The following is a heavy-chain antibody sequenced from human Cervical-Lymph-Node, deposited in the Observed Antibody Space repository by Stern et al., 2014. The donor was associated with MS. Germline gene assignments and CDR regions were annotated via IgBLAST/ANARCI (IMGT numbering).Heavy chain of an antibody. J-gene: IGHJ4*02. CDR1: GFAFNSYG. CDR2: ISYDGSKK. V-gene: IGHV3-30*03. CDR3: ARGLRGSYPFDY. D-gene: IGHD3-10*01. Sequence: VHLVESGGGVVQPEGSLRLSCAASGFAFNSYGMHWVRQAPGKGLEWVTVISYDGSKKFYADSVKGRFIISRDNSENTLYLQMNRLRPEDTAVYYCARGLRGSYPFDYWGQGTLVTVSS.